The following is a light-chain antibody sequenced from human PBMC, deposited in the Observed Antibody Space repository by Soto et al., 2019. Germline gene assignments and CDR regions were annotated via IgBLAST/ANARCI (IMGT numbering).Light chain of an antibody. CDR1: SSDVGGYNY. J-gene: IGLJ1*01. V-gene: IGLV2-14*03. CDR3: SSYTTSNTRQIV. CDR2: DVT. Sequence: HSALTKPASLNGFPGQSITISCTGTSSDVGGYNYVSWYQHHPGKAPKLIIYDVTNRPSGVSNPFSGSKSGNTASLTISGLQPEDEADYYCSSYTTSNTRQIVFGTGTKVTVL.